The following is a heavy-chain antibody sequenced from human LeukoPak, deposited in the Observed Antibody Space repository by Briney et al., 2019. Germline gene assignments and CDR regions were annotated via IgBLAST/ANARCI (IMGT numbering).Heavy chain of an antibody. CDR3: ARDSATSIDY. CDR2: INHSGST. J-gene: IGHJ4*02. CDR1: GGSFSGYY. V-gene: IGHV4-34*01. D-gene: IGHD5-12*01. Sequence: PSETLSLTCAVYGGSFSGYYWSWIRQPPGKGLEWIGEINHSGSTNYNPSLKSRVTISVDTSKNQFSLKLSSVTAADTAVYYCARDSATSIDYSCQGTLVTVSS.